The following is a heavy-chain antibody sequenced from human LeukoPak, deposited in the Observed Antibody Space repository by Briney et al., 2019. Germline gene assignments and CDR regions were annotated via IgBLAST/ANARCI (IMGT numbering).Heavy chain of an antibody. CDR2: IYSGGST. CDR3: ARGVRGVMDYYYGMDV. CDR1: GFTVSSNY. D-gene: IGHD3-10*02. V-gene: IGHV3-53*01. J-gene: IGHJ6*02. Sequence: PGGSLRLSCAASGFTVSSNYMSWVRQAPGKGLEWVSVIYSGGSTYYADSVKGRFTISRDNSKNTLYLQMNSLRAEDTAVYYCARGVRGVMDYYYGMDVWGQGTTVTVSS.